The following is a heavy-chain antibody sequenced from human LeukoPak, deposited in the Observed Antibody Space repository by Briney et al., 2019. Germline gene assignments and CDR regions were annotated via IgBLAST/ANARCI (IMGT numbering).Heavy chain of an antibody. J-gene: IGHJ6*03. CDR1: GYTFTSYY. Sequence: ASVKVSCKASGYTFTSYYMHWVRQAPGQGLEWMGIINPSGGSTSYAQKFQGRVTMTRDTSTSTVYMELSSLRSKDTAVYYCARDGQGILTGLYYYYYYMDVWGKGTTVTVPS. CDR3: ARDGQGILTGLYYYYYYMDV. D-gene: IGHD3-9*01. CDR2: INPSGGST. V-gene: IGHV1-46*01.